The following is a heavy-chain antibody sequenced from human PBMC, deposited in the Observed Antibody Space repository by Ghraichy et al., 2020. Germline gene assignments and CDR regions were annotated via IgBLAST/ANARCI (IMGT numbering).Heavy chain of an antibody. V-gene: IGHV3-21*01. Sequence: GGSLRLSCAASGFTFSSYSMNWVRQAPGKGLEWVSSISSSSSYIYYADSVKGRFTISRDNAKNSLYLQMNSLRAEDTAVYYCARKSTLGVFGVVIPYYYGMDVWGQGTTVTVSS. CDR3: ARKSTLGVFGVVIPYYYGMDV. J-gene: IGHJ6*02. CDR2: ISSSSSYI. CDR1: GFTFSSYS. D-gene: IGHD3-3*01.